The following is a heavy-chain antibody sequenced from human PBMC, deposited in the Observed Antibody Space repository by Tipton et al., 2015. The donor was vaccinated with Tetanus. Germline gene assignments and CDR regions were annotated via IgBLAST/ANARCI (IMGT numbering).Heavy chain of an antibody. V-gene: IGHV4-34*01. CDR2: INHSGST. D-gene: IGHD3-10*01. CDR1: GGSFSGYY. J-gene: IGHJ4*02. CDR3: ARTAGGAGSYYKGKFYFDH. Sequence: TLSLTCAVYGGSFSGYYWSWIRQPPGKGLEWIGEINHSGSTNYNPSLKSRVTISVDTSKNQFSLKLSSVTAADTAVYYCARTAGGAGSYYKGKFYFDHWGQGTQVTVSS.